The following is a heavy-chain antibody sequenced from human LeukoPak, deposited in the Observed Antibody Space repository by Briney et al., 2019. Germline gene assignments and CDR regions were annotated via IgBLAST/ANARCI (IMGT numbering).Heavy chain of an antibody. J-gene: IGHJ6*03. CDR2: ISSSGSTI. V-gene: IGHV3-48*03. D-gene: IGHD3-10*02. CDR3: AERGITMIGGV. CDR1: GFNFSSYE. Sequence: GGSLRLSCASSGFNFSSYEMKWVRQAPGKVLELVSYISSSGSTIYYTDSVKGRFTISRENAKISLYLQMNSLRAEDTAVNNCAERGITMIGGVWGKGTTVTISS.